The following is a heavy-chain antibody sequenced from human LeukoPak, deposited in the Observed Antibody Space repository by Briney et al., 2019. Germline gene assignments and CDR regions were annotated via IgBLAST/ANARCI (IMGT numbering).Heavy chain of an antibody. CDR1: GFTFSSYS. CDR2: ISSSSSYI. D-gene: IGHD1-26*01. J-gene: IGHJ4*02. V-gene: IGHV3-21*01. CDR3: ARDLGGSGASPLDY. Sequence: GGSLRLSCAASGFTFSSYSMNWVRQAPGKGLEWVSSISSSSSYIYYAASVKGRFTISRDNAKNSLYLQMNSLRAEDTAVYYCARDLGGSGASPLDYWGQGTLVTVSS.